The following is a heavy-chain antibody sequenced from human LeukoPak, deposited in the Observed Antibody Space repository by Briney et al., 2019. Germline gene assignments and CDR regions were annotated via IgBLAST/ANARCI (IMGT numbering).Heavy chain of an antibody. CDR2: IKEDGSEK. D-gene: IGHD3-16*01. Sequence: GGSLRLSCAASGFTFSSYGMRWVRQAPGKGLEWVANIKEDGSEKYYVDSVKGRFTISRDNAKNSLYLQMNSLKDEDTGVYYCASGGSTTFDQWGQGTLVTVSS. J-gene: IGHJ4*02. V-gene: IGHV3-7*02. CDR3: ASGGSTTFDQ. CDR1: GFTFSSYG.